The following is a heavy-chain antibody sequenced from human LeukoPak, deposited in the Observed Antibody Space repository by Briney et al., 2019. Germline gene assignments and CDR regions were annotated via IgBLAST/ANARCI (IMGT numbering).Heavy chain of an antibody. CDR2: IIGSSGAT. CDR3: AKRDSAKMFYFDY. D-gene: IGHD3-10*02. V-gene: IGHV3-23*01. CDR1: GFTFTSYW. J-gene: IGHJ4*02. Sequence: GGSLRLSCAASGFTFTSYWMAWVRQAPGRGLEWVSAIIGSSGATFYAESVKGRFTISRDNSKNTLYLQMNSLRVEDTAVYYCAKRDSAKMFYFDYWGQGTLVTVSS.